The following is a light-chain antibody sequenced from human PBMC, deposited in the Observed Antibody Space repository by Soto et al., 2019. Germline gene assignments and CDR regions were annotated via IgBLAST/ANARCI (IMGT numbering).Light chain of an antibody. V-gene: IGLV2-8*01. Sequence: QSALAQPPSASGSPGQSVTISCAGTSNDVGGYNLASWYQQHPGKAPKLMIFEVSKRPSGVPDRFSGSKSGNTASLTVSGLQAEDEADYYCSSYAGNNIFYVFGTGTKVTVL. CDR3: SSYAGNNIFYV. CDR1: SNDVGGYNL. J-gene: IGLJ1*01. CDR2: EVS.